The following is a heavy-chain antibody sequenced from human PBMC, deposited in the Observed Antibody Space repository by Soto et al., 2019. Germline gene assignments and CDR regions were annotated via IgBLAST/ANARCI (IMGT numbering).Heavy chain of an antibody. CDR1: GFTFSVYG. CDR3: AKRVGASPDFDY. CDR2: ISYDGRDE. J-gene: IGHJ4*02. Sequence: QVQLVESGGGVVQPGRSLRLSCAASGFTFSVYGLHWVRQAPGKGLEWVAVISYDGRDEDYEDSVKGRFTISRDNSKNTLYLQMSRLRAEDTAVYYCAKRVGASPDFDYCGQGTLVTVSS. D-gene: IGHD1-26*01. V-gene: IGHV3-30*18.